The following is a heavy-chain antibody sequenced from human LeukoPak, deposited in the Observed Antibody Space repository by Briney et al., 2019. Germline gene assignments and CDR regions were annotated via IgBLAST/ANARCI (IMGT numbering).Heavy chain of an antibody. CDR2: IYYRGTT. V-gene: IGHV4-59*03. CDR3: AGVFSGRRPFEL. Sequence: SETLSLTCTVSGGSINDYYWNWLPQPPGKGLEWIGFIYYRGTTNNNPSLQSRVTTSIDTSKKQFSLNLSSVTAADTAIYYCAGVFSGRRPFELWGPGILVTVSS. D-gene: IGHD3-10*01. CDR1: GGSINDYY. J-gene: IGHJ4*02.